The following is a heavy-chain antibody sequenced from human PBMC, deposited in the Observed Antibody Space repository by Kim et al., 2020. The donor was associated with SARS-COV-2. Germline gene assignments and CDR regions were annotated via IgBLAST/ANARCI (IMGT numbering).Heavy chain of an antibody. V-gene: IGHV1-69*04. CDR3: ARGYSGYAGNY. CDR2: A. J-gene: IGHJ4*02. Sequence: ANYAQKFQGRVTIIADKSTSTAYMELSSLRSEDTAVYYCARGYSGYAGNYWGQGTLVTVSS. D-gene: IGHD5-12*01.